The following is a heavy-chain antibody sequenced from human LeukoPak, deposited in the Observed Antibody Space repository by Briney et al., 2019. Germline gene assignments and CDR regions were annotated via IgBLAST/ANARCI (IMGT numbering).Heavy chain of an antibody. Sequence: SETLSLTCTVSGGSISSGDYYWSWIRQPPGKGLEWIGYIYYSGGTYYNPSLKSRVTISVDTSKNQFSLKLSSVTAADTAVYYCARLVEPWYFDLWGRGTLVTVSS. V-gene: IGHV4-30-4*01. CDR3: ARLVEPWYFDL. CDR2: IYYSGGT. CDR1: GGSISSGDYY. D-gene: IGHD3-9*01. J-gene: IGHJ2*01.